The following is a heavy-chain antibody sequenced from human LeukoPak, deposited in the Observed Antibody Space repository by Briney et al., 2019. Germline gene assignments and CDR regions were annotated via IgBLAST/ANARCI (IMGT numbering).Heavy chain of an antibody. V-gene: IGHV1-46*01. J-gene: IGHJ5*02. CDR1: GYTFINYY. Sequence: ASVKASCKASGYTFINYYIHWVRQAPGQGLEWVGIINPTGGSASYAQKFQGRVSMTSDTSTSTLYLELSSLRSEDTAVYYCARDRSGSRWRWFDPWGQGTLVTVSS. D-gene: IGHD6-13*01. CDR3: ARDRSGSRWRWFDP. CDR2: INPTGGSA.